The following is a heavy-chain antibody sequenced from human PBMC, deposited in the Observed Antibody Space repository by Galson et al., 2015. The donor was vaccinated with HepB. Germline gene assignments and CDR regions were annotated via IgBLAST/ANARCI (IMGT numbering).Heavy chain of an antibody. Sequence: SVKVPCKASGGTFSSYAISWVRQAPGQGLEWMGGIIPIFGTANYAQKFQGRVTITADESTSTAYMELSSLRSEDTAVYYCASPNRSGSYYNEYYFDYWGQGTLVTVSS. CDR2: IIPIFGTA. CDR1: GGTFSSYA. J-gene: IGHJ4*02. V-gene: IGHV1-69*13. CDR3: ASPNRSGSYYNEYYFDY. D-gene: IGHD3-10*01.